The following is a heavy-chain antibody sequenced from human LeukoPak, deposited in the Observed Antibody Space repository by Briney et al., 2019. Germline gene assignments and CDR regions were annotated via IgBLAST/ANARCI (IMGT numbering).Heavy chain of an antibody. J-gene: IGHJ3*01. D-gene: IGHD2-2*03. V-gene: IGHV3-43*02. CDR3: AKVIGYCSSTSCSLFDDAFDV. CDR2: ISGDAGST. CDR1: GFSFDDYA. Sequence: PGGSLRLSCAASGFSFDDYAMHWVRQAPGKGLEWVSLISGDAGSTYYADSVRGRFSISRDNSKNSLFLQMNSLRTEDTAFYSCAKVIGYCSSTSCSLFDDAFDVWGQGTMVTVSS.